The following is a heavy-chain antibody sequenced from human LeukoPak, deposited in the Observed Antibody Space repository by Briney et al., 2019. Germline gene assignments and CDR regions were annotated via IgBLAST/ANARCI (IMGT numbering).Heavy chain of an antibody. CDR2: ISSSSSTI. V-gene: IGHV3-48*01. CDR1: GFTFSSYS. Sequence: PGGSLRLSCAASGFTFSSYSMNWVRQAPGKGLEWVSYISSSSSTIYYADSVKGRFTISRDNAKNSLYLQMNSLRAEDTAVYYCAKDSPNIITILNENVDYWGQGTLVTVSS. CDR3: AKDSPNIITILNENVDY. J-gene: IGHJ4*02. D-gene: IGHD3-3*01.